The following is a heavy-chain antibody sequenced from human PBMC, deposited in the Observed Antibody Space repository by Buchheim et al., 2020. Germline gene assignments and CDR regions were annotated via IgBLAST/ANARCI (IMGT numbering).Heavy chain of an antibody. V-gene: IGHV3-74*01. J-gene: IGHJ4*02. CDR3: VRGSLSETPTASHDY. CDR1: GFPFSSYW. Sequence: EVQLVESGGGLVQPGGSLRLSCTASGFPFSSYWMHWVRQAPGKGLVWVSRIESDGSSLIYADSVKGRFTISRDNANNTLYLQMNSLRDEDTAVYYCVRGSLSETPTASHDYWGQGTL. CDR2: IESDGSSL. D-gene: IGHD2/OR15-2a*01.